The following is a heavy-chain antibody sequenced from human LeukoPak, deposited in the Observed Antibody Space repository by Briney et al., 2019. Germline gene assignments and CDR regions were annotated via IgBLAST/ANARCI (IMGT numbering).Heavy chain of an antibody. Sequence: ASVKVSCKASGYTFTSYDINWVRQATGQGLEWMGWMNPNSGNTGYAQKFQGRVTMTRNTSISTAYMELSSLRSEDTAVHYCASQRITMVRGVINLYGMDVWGQGTTVTVSS. CDR2: MNPNSGNT. CDR3: ASQRITMVRGVINLYGMDV. V-gene: IGHV1-8*01. D-gene: IGHD3-10*01. J-gene: IGHJ6*02. CDR1: GYTFTSYD.